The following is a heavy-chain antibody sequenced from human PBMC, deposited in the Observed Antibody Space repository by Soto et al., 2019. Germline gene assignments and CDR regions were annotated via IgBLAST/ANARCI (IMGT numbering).Heavy chain of an antibody. J-gene: IGHJ6*02. D-gene: IGHD2-2*01. Sequence: AASVKVSCKASGGTFSSYAISWVRQAPGQGLEWMGGIIPTFGTANYAQKFQGRVTITADKSTSTAYMELSSLRSEDTAVYYCARDWGTCSSTSCPYYYYGMDVWGQGTTVTVSS. CDR2: IIPTFGTA. V-gene: IGHV1-69*06. CDR1: GGTFSSYA. CDR3: ARDWGTCSSTSCPYYYYGMDV.